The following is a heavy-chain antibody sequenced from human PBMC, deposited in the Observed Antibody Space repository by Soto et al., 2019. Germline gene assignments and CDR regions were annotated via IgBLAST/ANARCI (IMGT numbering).Heavy chain of an antibody. Sequence: PGGSLRPSCAACGFTFSSYAMHWVRQAPGKGLEWVGFIWYDGSNTFYAESVKGRFTISRDNSKNTVYLQINALRAEDTAVYYCARDFSMVIVAPGYWGQGTLVTVSS. D-gene: IGHD5-12*01. CDR2: IWYDGSNT. CDR1: GFTFSSYA. CDR3: ARDFSMVIVAPGY. V-gene: IGHV3-33*01. J-gene: IGHJ4*02.